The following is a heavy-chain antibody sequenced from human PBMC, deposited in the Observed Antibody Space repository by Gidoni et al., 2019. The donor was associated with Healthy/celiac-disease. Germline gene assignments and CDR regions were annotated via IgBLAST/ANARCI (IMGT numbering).Heavy chain of an antibody. CDR3: ANQALA. Sequence: LEWVSAISGSGGSTYYADSVKGRFTISRDNSKNTLYLQMNSLRAEDTAVYYCANQALAWGQGTLVTVSS. CDR2: ISGSGGST. D-gene: IGHD3-3*02. V-gene: IGHV3-23*01. J-gene: IGHJ5*02.